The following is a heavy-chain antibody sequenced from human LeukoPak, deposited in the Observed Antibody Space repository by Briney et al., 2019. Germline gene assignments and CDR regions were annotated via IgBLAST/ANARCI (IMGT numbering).Heavy chain of an antibody. CDR2: ISGRGGST. CDR1: VFTFSSYV. V-gene: IGHV3-23*01. D-gene: IGHD1-1*01. J-gene: IGHJ4*02. Sequence: GGSLRLSCAPSVFTFSSYVMSWVRQAPGKGLEWVSAISGRGGSTYYADSVKGRFTISRDDSKNTLYLQMNSLRAEDTAVEYCAKDWYGPPGYNFDYWGRGTLVTVS. CDR3: AKDWYGPPGYNFDY.